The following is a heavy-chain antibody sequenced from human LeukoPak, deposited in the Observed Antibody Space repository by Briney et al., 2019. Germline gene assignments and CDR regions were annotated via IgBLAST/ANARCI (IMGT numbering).Heavy chain of an antibody. D-gene: IGHD2-2*01. CDR3: ARDAGGCSSTSCYADWFDP. CDR2: ISYDGSNK. J-gene: IGHJ5*02. Sequence: GGALRLSCAESGCTFSRYAMHWVRQAPGKGLERGAVISYDGSNKYYADSVKGRFTISRDNSKNTLYLQMNSLRAQDTAVYYCARDAGGCSSTSCYADWFDPWGQGTLVTVSS. V-gene: IGHV3-30*04. CDR1: GCTFSRYA.